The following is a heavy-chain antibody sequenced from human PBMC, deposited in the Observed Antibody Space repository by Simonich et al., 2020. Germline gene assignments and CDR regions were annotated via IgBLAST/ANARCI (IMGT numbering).Heavy chain of an antibody. V-gene: IGHV1-2*06. J-gene: IGHJ4*02. CDR3: ASGWDWGFSHMSDY. Sequence: QVQLVQSGAEVKKPGASVKVSCKASGYTFPAYYMHWVRQARGQGLDGMGRNNPNMCGTKYAQKFQGRVTMTRDTSISTAYMELSRLRSDDTAVYYCASGWDWGFSHMSDYWGQGTLVTVSS. CDR2: NNPNMCGT. D-gene: IGHD7-27*01. CDR1: GYTFPAYY.